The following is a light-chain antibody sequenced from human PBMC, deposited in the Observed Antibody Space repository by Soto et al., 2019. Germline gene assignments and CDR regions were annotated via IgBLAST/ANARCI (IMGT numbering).Light chain of an antibody. CDR2: WAS. Sequence: DIVMTQSPDSLAVSLGERATLNCKSSQSVLYRSNNKNYLAWYQQKPGQPPKLLIYWASTRESGVPDRFSGSESGTDFTLTISSLQAQDGAVYCCQQYYHTPLTFGGGTKVEI. CDR1: QSVLYRSNNKNY. J-gene: IGKJ4*01. CDR3: QQYYHTPLT. V-gene: IGKV4-1*01.